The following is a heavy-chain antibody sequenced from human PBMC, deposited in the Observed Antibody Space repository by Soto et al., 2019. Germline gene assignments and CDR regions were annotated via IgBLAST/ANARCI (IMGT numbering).Heavy chain of an antibody. V-gene: IGHV1-69*06. CDR3: ATDCRGGSCYGASGMGV. CDR1: GGTFGRYA. D-gene: IGHD2-15*01. CDR2: INAGFGAT. J-gene: IGHJ6*01. Sequence: QVQLEQSGAEVKKPGSSVKVSCKASGGTFGRYAISWVRRAPGQSLEWMGQINAGFGATDLAQMFQGRVTITADKSTTTVYMELSSLRSDGTAVYYCATDCRGGSCYGASGMGVWGQGTTGTVSS.